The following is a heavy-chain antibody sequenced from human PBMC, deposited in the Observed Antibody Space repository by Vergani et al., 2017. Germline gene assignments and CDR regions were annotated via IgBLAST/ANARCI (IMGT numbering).Heavy chain of an antibody. CDR3: ARDRLDPDRGWNSNWFDP. V-gene: IGHV4-39*07. J-gene: IGHJ5*02. D-gene: IGHD1-7*01. Sequence: QLQLQESGPGLVKPSETLSLTCTVSGGSISSSSYYWGWIRQPPGKGLEWIGSIYTSGSTNYNPSLKSRVTMSVDTSKNQFSLKLSSVTAADTAVYYCARDRLDPDRGWNSNWFDPWGQGTLVTVSS. CDR2: IYTSGST. CDR1: GGSISSSSYY.